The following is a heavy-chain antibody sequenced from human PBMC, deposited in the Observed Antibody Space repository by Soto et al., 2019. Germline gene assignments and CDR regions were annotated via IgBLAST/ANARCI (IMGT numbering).Heavy chain of an antibody. CDR1: GGSISSYY. CDR3: ARGNGVQARKYYDFWSGYSNGMDV. D-gene: IGHD3-3*01. Sequence: SVTLSLTCTVSGGSISSYYWSWIRQPPGKGLEWIGYIYYSGSTNYNPSLKSRVTISVDTSKNQFSLKLSSVTAADTAVYYCARGNGVQARKYYDFWSGYSNGMDVWGQGTTVTVSS. V-gene: IGHV4-59*01. J-gene: IGHJ6*02. CDR2: IYYSGST.